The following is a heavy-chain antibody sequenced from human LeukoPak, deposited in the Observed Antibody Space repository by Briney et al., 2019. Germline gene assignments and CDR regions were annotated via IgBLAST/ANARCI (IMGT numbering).Heavy chain of an antibody. D-gene: IGHD3-3*01. V-gene: IGHV3-74*01. CDR1: GFNFNIYG. CDR2: INSDGSST. Sequence: GGSLRLSCEASGFNFNIYGMNWVRQAPGKGLVWVSRINSDGSSTSYADSVKGRFTISRDNAKNTLYLQMNSLRAEDTAVYYCALILRISDFDCWGQGTLVTVSS. CDR3: ALILRISDFDC. J-gene: IGHJ4*02.